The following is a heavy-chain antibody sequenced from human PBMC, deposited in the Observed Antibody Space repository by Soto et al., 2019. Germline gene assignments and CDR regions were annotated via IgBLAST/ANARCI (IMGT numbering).Heavy chain of an antibody. D-gene: IGHD3-16*02. Sequence: SVKVSCKASGDTFSTYTITWVRQAPGQRLEWMGGINPRYATSNYAQKFQGRVTITRDTSASTAYMELSSLRSEDTAVYYCARGFPLWFDPWGQGTLVTVSS. CDR3: ARGFPLWFDP. J-gene: IGHJ5*02. CDR1: GDTFSTYT. CDR2: INPRYATS. V-gene: IGHV1-69*05.